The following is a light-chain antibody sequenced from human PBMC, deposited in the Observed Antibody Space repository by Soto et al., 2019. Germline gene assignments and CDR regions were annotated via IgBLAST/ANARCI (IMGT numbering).Light chain of an antibody. J-gene: IGKJ4*01. CDR2: GAS. V-gene: IGKV3-20*01. CDR1: QSVYKNF. CDR3: QQYGRSPPT. Sequence: EIVLTQSPGTLSLSPGERATLSCRASQSVYKNFLAWYQQKPGQAPRLLINGASNRATGIPDRFSGSGSGTDFSLTIDRLEPEDFAVDFCQQYGRSPPTFGGGTKVAIK.